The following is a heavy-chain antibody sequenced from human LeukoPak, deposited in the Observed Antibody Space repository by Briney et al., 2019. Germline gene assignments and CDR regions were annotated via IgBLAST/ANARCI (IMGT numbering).Heavy chain of an antibody. Sequence: GRSLRLSCAASGFTFDGYAMHWVRQAPGKGLEWVSSINRNSGSIGYAASVKGRFTISRDNAKNSLYLQMNSLRAEDTALYYCAKDFRAVGDGAFDIWGQGTMVTVSS. CDR3: AKDFRAVGDGAFDI. D-gene: IGHD6-19*01. V-gene: IGHV3-9*01. CDR2: INRNSGSI. CDR1: GFTFDGYA. J-gene: IGHJ3*02.